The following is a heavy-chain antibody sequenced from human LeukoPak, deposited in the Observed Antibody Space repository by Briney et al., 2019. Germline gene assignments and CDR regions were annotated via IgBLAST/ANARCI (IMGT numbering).Heavy chain of an antibody. CDR3: ARGSAFGGVIVWIDY. D-gene: IGHD3-16*02. J-gene: IGHJ4*02. Sequence: GGSLRLSCAASGFTFSSYWMSWVRQAPGKGVEWVANIEQDGNEKYSVDSVKGRFTISRDNAKNSLYLQMNSLRAEDTAVYFCARGSAFGGVIVWIDYWGQGTLVTVSS. CDR2: IEQDGNEK. CDR1: GFTFSSYW. V-gene: IGHV3-7*03.